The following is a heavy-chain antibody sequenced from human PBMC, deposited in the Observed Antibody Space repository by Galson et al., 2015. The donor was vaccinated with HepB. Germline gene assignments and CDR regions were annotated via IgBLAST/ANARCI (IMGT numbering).Heavy chain of an antibody. CDR2: INPYNGNT. J-gene: IGHJ4*02. Sequence: SVKVSCKASGYTFTSYGISWVRQAPGHGLEWMGWINPYNGNTNYAQKLQGRVTMTTDTSTSTAYMELRSLRSDDTAVYYCARVGWLQPLFDYWGQGTLFTVSS. CDR1: GYTFTSYG. V-gene: IGHV1-18*01. D-gene: IGHD5-24*01. CDR3: ARVGWLQPLFDY.